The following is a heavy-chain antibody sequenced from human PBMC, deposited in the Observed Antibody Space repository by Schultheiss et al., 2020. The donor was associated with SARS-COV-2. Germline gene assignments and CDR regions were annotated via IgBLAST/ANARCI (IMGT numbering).Heavy chain of an antibody. CDR2: ISSSSSYI. CDR1: GFTFSSYS. Sequence: GESLKISCAASGFTFSSYSMNWVRQAPGKGLEWVSSISSSSSYIYYADSVKGRFTISRDNAKNSLYLQMNSLRAEDTAVYYCARDGGLCTNGVCYLLGSGYYYGMDVWGQGTTVTVSS. CDR3: ARDGGLCTNGVCYLLGSGYYYGMDV. D-gene: IGHD2-8*01. J-gene: IGHJ6*02. V-gene: IGHV3-21*01.